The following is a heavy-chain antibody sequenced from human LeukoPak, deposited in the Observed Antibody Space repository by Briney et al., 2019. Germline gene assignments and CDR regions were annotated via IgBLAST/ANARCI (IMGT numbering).Heavy chain of an antibody. D-gene: IGHD2-2*01. V-gene: IGHV3-21*01. CDR2: ISGSSSYI. CDR1: GFTFSTYN. CDR3: ARRCSSTSCLQY. J-gene: IGHJ4*02. Sequence: GGSLRLSCAASGFTFSTYNMNWVRQAPGKGLEWVSSISGSSSYIYYADSVKGRFSISRDNAKNSLYLQMNSLRVEDTAVYYCARRCSSTSCLQYWGQGTLVTVSS.